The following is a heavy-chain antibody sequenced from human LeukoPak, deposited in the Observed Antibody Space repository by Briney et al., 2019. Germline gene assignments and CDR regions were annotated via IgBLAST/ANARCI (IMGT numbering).Heavy chain of an antibody. CDR3: ARDKVYCSSTSCQNYYYGLDV. V-gene: IGHV3-21*01. Sequence: GGSLLLSCAASGFTFSSYSMKWVRQAPGKGLEWVSSVSGSSTYIYYADSVKGRFTISRDNAKNSLYLQMNSLRAEDTAVYYCARDKVYCSSTSCQNYYYGLDVWGQGTTVTVSS. J-gene: IGHJ6*02. CDR1: GFTFSSYS. CDR2: VSGSSTYI. D-gene: IGHD2-2*01.